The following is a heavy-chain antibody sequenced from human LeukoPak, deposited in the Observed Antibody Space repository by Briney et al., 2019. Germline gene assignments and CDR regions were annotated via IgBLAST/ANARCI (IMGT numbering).Heavy chain of an antibody. Sequence: SETLSLTCTVSGGSISSYYWSWMRQPAGKGLEWIGRIYTSGSTNYNPSLKSRVTMSVDTSKNQFSLKLSSVTAADTAVYYCAIGTAATGTGNYYYYYMDVWGKGTTVTVSS. CDR3: AIGTAATGTGNYYYYYMDV. J-gene: IGHJ6*03. CDR2: IYTSGST. D-gene: IGHD6-13*01. CDR1: GGSISSYY. V-gene: IGHV4-4*07.